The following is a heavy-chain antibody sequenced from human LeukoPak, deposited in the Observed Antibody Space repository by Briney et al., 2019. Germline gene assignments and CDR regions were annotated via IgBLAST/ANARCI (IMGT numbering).Heavy chain of an antibody. Sequence: GGSLRLSCAASGFTFSSYAMSWVRQAPGKGLEWVSVISGSGGSTYYADSVKGRFTISRDNSKNTLYLQMNSLRAEDTAVYYCAKDLDFWSGYYVDYWGQGTLVTVSS. D-gene: IGHD3-3*01. CDR3: AKDLDFWSGYYVDY. CDR2: ISGSGGST. V-gene: IGHV3-23*01. CDR1: GFTFSSYA. J-gene: IGHJ4*02.